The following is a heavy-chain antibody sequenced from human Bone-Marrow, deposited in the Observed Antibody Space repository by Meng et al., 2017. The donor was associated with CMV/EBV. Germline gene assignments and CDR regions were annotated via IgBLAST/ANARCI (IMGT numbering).Heavy chain of an antibody. CDR3: ARGGAFTVTTHFDD. CDR2: ISAHNGNT. J-gene: IGHJ4*02. Sequence: ASVKVSCKASGYTFTNYGISWVRQAPGQGLEWMGWISAHNGNTRYTQKFQGRVTMTTDTSTKTAYMELRSLRSDDTAVYFCARGGAFTVTTHFDDWGQGTLVTVSS. CDR1: GYTFTNYG. D-gene: IGHD1-1*01. V-gene: IGHV1-18*01.